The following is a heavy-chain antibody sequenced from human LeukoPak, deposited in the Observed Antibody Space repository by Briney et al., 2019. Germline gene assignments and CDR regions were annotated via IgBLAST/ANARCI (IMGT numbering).Heavy chain of an antibody. Sequence: SETLSLTCAVYGGSFSGYYWSWIRQPPGKGLEWIGEINHSGSTNYNPSLKSRVTISVDTSKNQFSLKLSSVTAADTAVYYCATATIRLGFWGQGTLVTVSS. V-gene: IGHV4-34*01. J-gene: IGHJ4*02. CDR1: GGSFSGYY. CDR3: ATATIRLGF. D-gene: IGHD5-12*01. CDR2: INHSGST.